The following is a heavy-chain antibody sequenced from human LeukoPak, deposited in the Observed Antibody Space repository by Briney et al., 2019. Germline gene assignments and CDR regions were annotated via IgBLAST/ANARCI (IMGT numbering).Heavy chain of an antibody. J-gene: IGHJ4*02. CDR3: ARPVCCDGSSRRVPGVYCFDR. V-gene: IGHV3-23*01. Sequence: GGSLRLSCAASGFTLSSYAMNWVRQAPGKGLECVSAISGSAGSTYYADSVKGWLCDSRDNSKNTLYLQVNSLRDDETAIYDCARPVCCDGSSRRVPGVYCFDRWGQGTLVTVSS. CDR1: GFTLSSYA. D-gene: IGHD3-10*01. CDR2: ISGSAGST.